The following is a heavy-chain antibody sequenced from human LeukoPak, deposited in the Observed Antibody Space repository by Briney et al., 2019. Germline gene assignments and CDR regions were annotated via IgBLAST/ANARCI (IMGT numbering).Heavy chain of an antibody. Sequence: SVKVSCKASGYTFTSYGISWVRQAPGQGLEWMGGIIPIFGTANYAQKFQGRVTITADESTSTAYMELSRLRSEDTAVYYCARDRDSSGYYYGRNWFDPWGQGTLVTVSS. CDR3: ARDRDSSGYYYGRNWFDP. CDR1: GYTFTSYG. J-gene: IGHJ5*02. V-gene: IGHV1-69*13. D-gene: IGHD3-22*01. CDR2: IIPIFGTA.